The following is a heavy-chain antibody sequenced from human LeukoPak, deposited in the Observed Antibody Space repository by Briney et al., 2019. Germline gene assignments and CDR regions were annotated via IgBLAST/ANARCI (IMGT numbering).Heavy chain of an antibody. D-gene: IGHD1/OR15-1a*01. J-gene: IGHJ3*02. V-gene: IGHV3-48*03. Sequence: PGGSLRLSCAASGFTFSSYEMNWVRQAPGKGLEGVSYISSSGGTIFYADSVKGRFTISRDNAKNSLYLQMNSLRAEDTAVYYCARGQTGTLDAFDIWGQGTMVTVSS. CDR1: GFTFSSYE. CDR3: ARGQTGTLDAFDI. CDR2: ISSSGGTI.